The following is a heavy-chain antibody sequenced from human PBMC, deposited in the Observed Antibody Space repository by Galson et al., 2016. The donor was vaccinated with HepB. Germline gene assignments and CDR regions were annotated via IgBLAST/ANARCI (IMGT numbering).Heavy chain of an antibody. V-gene: IGHV1-24*01. CDR2: FDPEDGET. D-gene: IGHD5-12*01. Sequence: SVKVSCKVSGYTLIELSMHWVRQTPGKGLEWMGSFDPEDGETFYAQKFQGRVTMTDDTSTDTAYMELSSLRSDDTAVYYCATPGTGYTRRPSNWYFALWGRGTLVTVSS. CDR1: GYTLIELS. J-gene: IGHJ2*01. CDR3: ATPGTGYTRRPSNWYFAL.